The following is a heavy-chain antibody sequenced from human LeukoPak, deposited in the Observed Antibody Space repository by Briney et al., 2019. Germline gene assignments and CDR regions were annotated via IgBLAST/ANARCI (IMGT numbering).Heavy chain of an antibody. CDR1: GYTFTASY. Sequence: ASVKVSCKASGYTFTASYMYWVRQAPGQGPDGVAWINTNNGGAKYAQNLQGRVTVNRDTSISTVYMELNSLRSDDTAVYYCARDLGGSHDYWGQGTLVTVSS. CDR2: INTNNGGA. CDR3: ARDLGGSHDY. D-gene: IGHD2-15*01. V-gene: IGHV1-2*02. J-gene: IGHJ4*02.